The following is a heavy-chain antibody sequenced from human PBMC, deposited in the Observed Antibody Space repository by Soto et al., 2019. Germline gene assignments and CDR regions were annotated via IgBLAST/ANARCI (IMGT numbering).Heavy chain of an antibody. Sequence: GGSLRLSCAASGYTFSDYAMHWVRQAPGKGLERMAFISHDGKDKYYADSVKGRFSISTDISNNTLYLQMNSLRPDDTAVYYCASEYCSGGSCYYYGMDVWGQGTTVTVSS. CDR1: GYTFSDYA. J-gene: IGHJ6*02. CDR3: ASEYCSGGSCYYYGMDV. D-gene: IGHD2-15*01. V-gene: IGHV3-30*04. CDR2: ISHDGKDK.